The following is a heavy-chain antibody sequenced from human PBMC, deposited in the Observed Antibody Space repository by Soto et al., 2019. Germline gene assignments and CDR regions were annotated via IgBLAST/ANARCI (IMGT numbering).Heavy chain of an antibody. CDR2: IYYSGST. CDR3: ARRYGSAFDN. CDR1: GGSISSYY. V-gene: IGHV4-59*01. D-gene: IGHD3-10*01. Sequence: SETLSLTCTVSGGSISSYYWSWIRQPPGKGLEWIGYIYYSGSTNYNPSLKSRVTISVDTSKNQFSLKLSSVTAADTAVYYCARRYGSAFDNWGQGTMVTVSS. J-gene: IGHJ3*02.